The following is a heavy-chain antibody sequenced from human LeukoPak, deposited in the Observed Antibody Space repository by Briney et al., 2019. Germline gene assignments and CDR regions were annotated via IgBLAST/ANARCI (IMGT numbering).Heavy chain of an antibody. CDR3: AKEGTASKPSDLDY. J-gene: IGHJ4*02. CDR1: GFTFSDYY. V-gene: IGHV3-30*02. Sequence: GGSLRLSCAASGFTFSDYYMSWIRQAPGKGLEWVAFIRFDGSNRYYADSVKGRFTISRDSSKNTLSLQMNSLRAEDTAVYYCAKEGTASKPSDLDYWGQGTLVTVSS. CDR2: IRFDGSNR. D-gene: IGHD1/OR15-1a*01.